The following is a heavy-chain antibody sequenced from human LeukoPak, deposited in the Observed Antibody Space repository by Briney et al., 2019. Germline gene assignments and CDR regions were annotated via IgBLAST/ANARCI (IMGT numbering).Heavy chain of an antibody. J-gene: IGHJ4*02. V-gene: IGHV3-23*01. CDR1: GFTFSSYW. Sequence: GGSLRLSCAASGFTFSSYWMNWVRQAPGKGLEWVSGISPNGVITYYADSVKGRFTISRDNSKGTVYLQMNSLRPEDTAVYYCAKDDAWLQYGNWGRGTLVTVSS. CDR3: AKDDAWLQYGN. D-gene: IGHD5-24*01. CDR2: ISPNGVIT.